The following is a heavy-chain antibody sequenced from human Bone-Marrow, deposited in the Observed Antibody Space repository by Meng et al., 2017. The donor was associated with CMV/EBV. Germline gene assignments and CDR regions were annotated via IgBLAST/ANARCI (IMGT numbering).Heavy chain of an antibody. CDR2: ISAYNGNT. J-gene: IGHJ4*02. D-gene: IGHD3-22*01. V-gene: IGHV1-18*01. Sequence: QVQVVHCGREVKTPGASVKVSCKASGNTFTSYGTSWVRQAPGQGLEWMGWISAYNGNTNHAQKLQGRVTMTTDTSTSTAYLELRSLRSDDTAVYYCARDINYDSSGYNFFDYWGQGTLVTVSS. CDR1: GNTFTSYG. CDR3: ARDINYDSSGYNFFDY.